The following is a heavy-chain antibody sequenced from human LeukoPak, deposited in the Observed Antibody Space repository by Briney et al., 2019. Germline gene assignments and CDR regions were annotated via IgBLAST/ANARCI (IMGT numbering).Heavy chain of an antibody. CDR1: GFTFSGSA. CDR2: ISYDGSNK. V-gene: IGHV3-30*04. CDR3: ARVFPPRGWIQLYNRN. D-gene: IGHD5-18*01. Sequence: PGGSLRLSCAASGFTFSGSALHWVRQAPGKGLEWVAVISYDGSNKYYADSVKGRFTISRDNSKNTLYLQMNSLRAEDTAVYYCARVFPPRGWIQLYNRNWGQGTLVTVSS. J-gene: IGHJ4*02.